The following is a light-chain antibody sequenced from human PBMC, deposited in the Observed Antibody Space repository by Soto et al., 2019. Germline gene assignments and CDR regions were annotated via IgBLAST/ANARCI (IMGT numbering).Light chain of an antibody. V-gene: IGKV3-11*01. CDR2: DAS. Sequence: EIVLTQSPATLSLSPGERATLSCRASQSVSSYLAWYQQKPGQAPRLLIYDASNRATGIPARFSGSGSGTDFTITISSLEPDDFAVYYCQQRSNWPWTFGQGTKVEIK. CDR1: QSVSSY. CDR3: QQRSNWPWT. J-gene: IGKJ1*01.